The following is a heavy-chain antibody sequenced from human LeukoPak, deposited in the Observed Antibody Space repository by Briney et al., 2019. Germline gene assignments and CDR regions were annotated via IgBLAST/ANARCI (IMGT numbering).Heavy chain of an antibody. CDR1: GGSFSGYY. CDR3: ARRPQPYQLLGRWVYYFDY. V-gene: IGHV4-34*01. D-gene: IGHD2-2*01. J-gene: IGHJ4*02. CDR2: INHSGST. Sequence: SETLSLTCAVYGGSFSGYYWSWIRQPPGKGLEWIGEINHSGSTNYNPSLKSRVTISVDTSKNQFSLKLSSVTAADTAVYYCARRPQPYQLLGRWVYYFDYWGQGTLVTVSS.